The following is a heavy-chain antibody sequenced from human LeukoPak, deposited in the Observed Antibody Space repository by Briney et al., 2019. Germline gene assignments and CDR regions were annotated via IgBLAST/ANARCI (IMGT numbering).Heavy chain of an antibody. CDR2: ISYDGSNK. CDR1: GFTFSSYA. Sequence: PGRSLRLSCAASGFTFSSYAMHWVRQAPGKGLEWVAVISYDGSNKYYADSVKGRFTISRDNSKSTLYLQMNSLRAEDTAVYYCATYGSGSYYESRLSRGQGTLVTVSS. J-gene: IGHJ4*02. D-gene: IGHD3-10*01. V-gene: IGHV3-30*04. CDR3: ATYGSGSYYESRLS.